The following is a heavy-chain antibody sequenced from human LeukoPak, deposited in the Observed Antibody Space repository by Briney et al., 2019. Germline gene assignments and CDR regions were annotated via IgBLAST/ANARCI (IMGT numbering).Heavy chain of an antibody. J-gene: IGHJ4*02. CDR1: GFTFSSYA. V-gene: IGHV3-30-3*02. D-gene: IGHD3-10*01. CDR3: AKEENVLLWFGELSPGY. CDR2: ISYDGSNK. Sequence: GGSLRLSCAASGFTFSSYAMHWVRQAPGKGLEWVAVISYDGSNKYYADSVKGRFTISRDNSKNTLYLQMNSLRAEDTAVYYCAKEENVLLWFGELSPGYWGQGTLVTVSS.